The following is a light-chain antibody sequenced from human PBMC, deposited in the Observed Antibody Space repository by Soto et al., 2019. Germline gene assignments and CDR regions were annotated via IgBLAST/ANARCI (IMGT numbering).Light chain of an antibody. J-gene: IGKJ4*01. CDR2: DAS. V-gene: IGKV3-11*01. CDR3: QQRSNWPPALT. CDR1: QSVSSY. Sequence: EIVLTQSPATLSLSPGERATLSCRASQSVSSYLAWYQQKPGQAPRLLIYDASNRATGIPTRFSGSGSGTDFTLTLSSLEPEDFAVYYCQQRSNWPPALTFGGGTKVDIK.